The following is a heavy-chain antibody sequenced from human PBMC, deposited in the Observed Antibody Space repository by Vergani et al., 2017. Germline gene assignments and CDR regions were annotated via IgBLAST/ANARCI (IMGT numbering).Heavy chain of an antibody. D-gene: IGHD2-21*01. J-gene: IGHJ6*02. CDR2: IKSDGSIT. Sequence: DVHLAESGGGFFQPGGSLRLSCSASGFSFNSYWMHWVRQVPGKGLLWVSRIKSDGSITAYADSVKGRFTISRDNTQNTLYLQMNSLRVEDTAIYYCAKARDPNCKCGNCYSYYYGMDVWGQGTTVTVSS. CDR1: GFSFNSYW. CDR3: AKARDPNCKCGNCYSYYYGMDV. V-gene: IGHV3-74*03.